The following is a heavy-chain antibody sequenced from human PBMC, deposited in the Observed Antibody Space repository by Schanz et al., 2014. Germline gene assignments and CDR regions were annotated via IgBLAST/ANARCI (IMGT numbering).Heavy chain of an antibody. Sequence: QVQLEQSGAEVKKPGASVKVSCKTSGYAFSYYGITWVRQAPGQGLEWMGWITAYNGDTNYALKLQGRVTMTTDTSTGTAYMEVSSLRSEDTAVYYCARSGSSSWYFFDYWGQGTLVTVSS. CDR3: ARSGSSSWYFFDY. V-gene: IGHV1-18*01. CDR1: GYAFSYYG. CDR2: ITAYNGDT. D-gene: IGHD6-13*01. J-gene: IGHJ4*02.